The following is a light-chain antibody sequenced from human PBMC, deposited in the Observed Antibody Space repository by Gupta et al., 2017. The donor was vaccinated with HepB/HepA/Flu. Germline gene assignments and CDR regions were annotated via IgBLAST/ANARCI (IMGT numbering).Light chain of an antibody. CDR2: ENS. J-gene: IGLJ2*01. CDR1: SSNIGTNY. CDR3: GTWDNSLSAGT. V-gene: IGLV1-51*02. Sequence: QSVLTQPPSVSAAPGQKVSISCSVSSSNIGTNYVSWYQQFPGTAPKLLIYENSKRPSGIPDRFSGSRSGTSATLGITGLQTGDEADYYCGTWDNSLSAGTFGGGTKVTVL.